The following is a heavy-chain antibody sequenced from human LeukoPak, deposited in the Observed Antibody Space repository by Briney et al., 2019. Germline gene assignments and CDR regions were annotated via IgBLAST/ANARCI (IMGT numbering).Heavy chain of an antibody. CDR1: GGSVSSGSYY. CDR3: ARVRQLILDY. D-gene: IGHD6-13*01. Sequence: SETLSLTCTVSGGSVSSGSYYWSWIRQPPGKGLEWIGYIYYSGSTHYNPSLKSRITISVDTSKNQFSLKLSSVTAADTAVYYCARVRQLILDYWGQGTLVTVSS. V-gene: IGHV4-61*01. J-gene: IGHJ4*02. CDR2: IYYSGST.